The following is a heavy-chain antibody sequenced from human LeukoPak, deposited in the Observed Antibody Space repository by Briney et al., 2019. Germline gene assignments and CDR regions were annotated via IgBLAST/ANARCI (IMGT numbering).Heavy chain of an antibody. D-gene: IGHD6-19*01. Sequence: GGSLRLSRAASGFTFTSYAMSWVRQAPGKGLEWFSAVSGNAVRTYYADSVKGRFTISRDNSRYMIYLQMTSLRIEDTAIYYCARDAGAGPYYHYSGMDVWGQGTTVTVSS. CDR2: VSGNAVRT. CDR3: ARDAGAGPYYHYSGMDV. CDR1: GFTFTSYA. V-gene: IGHV3-23*01. J-gene: IGHJ6*02.